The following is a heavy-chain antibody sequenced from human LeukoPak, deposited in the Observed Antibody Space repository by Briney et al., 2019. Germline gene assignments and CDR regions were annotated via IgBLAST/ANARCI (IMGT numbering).Heavy chain of an antibody. CDR3: ARGAADRNNYYYYIDV. D-gene: IGHD1/OR15-1a*01. Sequence: SEALSLTCAVYGGSFSGYYWSWIRQPPGKGLEWIGEINHSGSTNYNPSLKSRVTISVDTSKNQFSLKLTSVTAADTAVYYCARGAADRNNYYYYIDVWGKGTTVTVSS. CDR1: GGSFSGYY. CDR2: INHSGST. J-gene: IGHJ6*03. V-gene: IGHV4-34*01.